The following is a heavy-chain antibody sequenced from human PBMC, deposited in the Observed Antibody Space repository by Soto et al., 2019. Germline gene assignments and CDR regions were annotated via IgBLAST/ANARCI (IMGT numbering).Heavy chain of an antibody. CDR1: GFTFDDYA. J-gene: IGHJ4*02. D-gene: IGHD5-12*01. V-gene: IGHV3-9*01. CDR3: AKDIGYSGYDPPNH. Sequence: EVQLVESGGGLVQPGRSLRLSCAASGFTFDDYAMHWVRQAPGKGLEWVSGISWNSGSIGYADSVKGRFTISRDNAKNSLYLQMNSLRAEDTALYYCAKDIGYSGYDPPNHWGQGTLVTVSS. CDR2: ISWNSGSI.